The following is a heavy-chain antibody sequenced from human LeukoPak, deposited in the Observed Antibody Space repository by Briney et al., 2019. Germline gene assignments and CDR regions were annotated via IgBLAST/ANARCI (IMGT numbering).Heavy chain of an antibody. D-gene: IGHD6-13*01. V-gene: IGHV4-59*01. J-gene: IGHJ3*02. CDR1: GGSISSYY. Sequence: SETLSLTCTVSGGSISSYYWSWIRQPPGKGLEWIGYIYYSGSTNYNPSLRSRVTISEDTSKTQFSLKLSSVTAADAAVYYCARYNPIAASGPGAFDIWGQGTMVTVSS. CDR3: ARYNPIAASGPGAFDI. CDR2: IYYSGST.